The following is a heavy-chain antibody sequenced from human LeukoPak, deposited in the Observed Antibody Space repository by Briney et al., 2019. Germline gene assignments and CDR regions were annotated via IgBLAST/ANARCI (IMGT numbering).Heavy chain of an antibody. CDR1: GFTFSSYS. J-gene: IGHJ3*02. V-gene: IGHV3-21*01. Sequence: PEGSLRLSCAASGFTFSSYSMNWVRQAPGEGLEWVSSISSSGSFIYYADSVKGRFTISRDNARNSLFLQMNSLRAEDTAVYYCAGDLRYCSSASCSENGAFDIWGQGTMVTVSS. D-gene: IGHD2-2*01. CDR2: ISSSGSFI. CDR3: AGDLRYCSSASCSENGAFDI.